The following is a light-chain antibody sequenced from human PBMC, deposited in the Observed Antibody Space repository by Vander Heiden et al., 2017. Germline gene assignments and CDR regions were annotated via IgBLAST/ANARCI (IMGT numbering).Light chain of an antibody. CDR3: QAWDRSTAV. V-gene: IGLV3-1*01. Sequence: YDLTQPPSVSVSPGRTASITCSGDKLGDKYACWYQQKPGQSPVLVIYQDSKRPSGIPERFSGSNSGNTATMTSSGNEATDEADYYCQAWDRSTAVFGGGTKLTVL. CDR2: QDS. CDR1: KLGDKY. J-gene: IGLJ2*01.